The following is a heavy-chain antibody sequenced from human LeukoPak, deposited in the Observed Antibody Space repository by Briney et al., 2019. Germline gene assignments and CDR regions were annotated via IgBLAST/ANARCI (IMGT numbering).Heavy chain of an antibody. CDR1: GRSISSYY. V-gene: IGHV4-59*07. J-gene: IGHJ4*02. CDR3: ATGIAVAGTPFDY. D-gene: IGHD6-19*01. CDR2: IYYSGST. Sequence: SDTLTLTCTVSGRSISSYYWSWIRQPPGKGLEGIGYIYYSGSTNYNPPLKSRVTISVDTSKNQFSLKLSSVTAADTAVYYCATGIAVAGTPFDYWGQGTLVTVSS.